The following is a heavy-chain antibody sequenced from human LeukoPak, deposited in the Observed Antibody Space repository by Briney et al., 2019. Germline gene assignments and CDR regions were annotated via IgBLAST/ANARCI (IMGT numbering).Heavy chain of an antibody. V-gene: IGHV3-7*03. CDR2: INQDGSQK. Sequence: GGSLRLSCAASGFTFSSYWMNRVRQAPGKGLEWVAAINQDGSQKYYVDSVKGRFTISRDNAKNSLYLQMNSLRAEDTAVYYCARYFTAVAETLRLDYWGQGTLVTVSS. CDR3: ARYFTAVAETLRLDY. CDR1: GFTFSSYW. D-gene: IGHD6-19*01. J-gene: IGHJ4*02.